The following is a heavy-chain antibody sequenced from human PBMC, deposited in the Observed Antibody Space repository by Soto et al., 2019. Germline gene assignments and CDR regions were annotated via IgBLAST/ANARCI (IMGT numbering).Heavy chain of an antibody. CDR3: ARGGNIVVVPALLDV. V-gene: IGHV3-30-3*01. Sequence: QVPLVESGGGVVQPGRSLRLSCAASGFTFSSYAMHWVRQAPGKGLEWVALISYDGSNTFYADSVKGRFTFSRDNSKNTLYLQMISLRAEDTAVYYCARGGNIVVVPALLDVWGQGTTVTVSS. D-gene: IGHD2-2*01. CDR1: GFTFSSYA. CDR2: ISYDGSNT. J-gene: IGHJ6*02.